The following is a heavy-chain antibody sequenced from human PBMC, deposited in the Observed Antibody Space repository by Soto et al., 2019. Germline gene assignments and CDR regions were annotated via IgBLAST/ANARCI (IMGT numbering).Heavy chain of an antibody. V-gene: IGHV3-7*01. CDR2: IKQDGSEK. J-gene: IGHJ3*02. CDR3: ARAHESTRDAFDI. CDR1: GFTFSSYW. Sequence: GGSLRLSCAASGFTFSSYWMIWVRQAPGKGLEWVANIKQDGSEKYYVDSVKGRLTISRDNAKNSLYLQMNSLRAEDTAVYYCARAHESTRDAFDIWGQGTMVTVSS.